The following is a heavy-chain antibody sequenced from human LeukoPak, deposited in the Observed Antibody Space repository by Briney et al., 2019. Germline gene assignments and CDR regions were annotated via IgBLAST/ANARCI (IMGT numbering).Heavy chain of an antibody. D-gene: IGHD3-3*01. CDR1: GGSISSSSYY. Sequence: SETLSLTCTVSGGSISSSSYYWGWIRQPPGKGLEWIGSIYYSGSTYYNPSLKSRVTISVDTSKNQFSLKLSSVTAADTAVYYCARQVARYYDFWSGYYGNYYYYGMDVWGQGTTVTVSS. CDR2: IYYSGST. V-gene: IGHV4-39*01. CDR3: ARQVARYYDFWSGYYGNYYYYGMDV. J-gene: IGHJ6*02.